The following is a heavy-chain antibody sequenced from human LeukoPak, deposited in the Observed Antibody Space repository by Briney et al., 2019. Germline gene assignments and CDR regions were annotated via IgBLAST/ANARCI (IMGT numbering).Heavy chain of an antibody. D-gene: IGHD1-20*01. CDR3: ARGSISGTRIYYYYYLDV. CDR2: MYNSGSA. V-gene: IGHV4-59*13. Sequence: SETLSLTCSVSGGSISSYYWSWIRQPPGKGLEWIGYMYNSGSANYNPSLKSRVTISLDTSKNQFSLKLNSVTAADTAVYFCARGSISGTRIYYYYYLDVWGKGTTVTVSS. CDR1: GGSISSYY. J-gene: IGHJ6*03.